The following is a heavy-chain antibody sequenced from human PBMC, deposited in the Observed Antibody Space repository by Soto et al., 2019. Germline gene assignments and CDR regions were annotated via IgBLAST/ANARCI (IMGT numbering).Heavy chain of an antibody. D-gene: IGHD3-3*01. CDR1: GFTFSSYS. CDR3: ARDHGTDDFWSGPDYYYYGMDV. J-gene: IGHJ6*02. CDR2: ISSSSSYI. Sequence: GGSLRLSCAASGFTFSSYSMNWVRQAPGKGLEWVSSISSSSSYIYYADSVKGRFTISRDNAKNSLYLQMNSLRAEDTAGYYCARDHGTDDFWSGPDYYYYGMDVWGQGTTVTVSS. V-gene: IGHV3-21*01.